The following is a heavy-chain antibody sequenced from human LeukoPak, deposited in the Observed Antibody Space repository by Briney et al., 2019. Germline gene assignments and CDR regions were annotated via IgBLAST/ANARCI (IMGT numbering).Heavy chain of an antibody. Sequence: GESLKISCKASGYSFTRYWIDWVRQMPGKGLEWMGSLYPADSETRYSASFQGQVTISADKSISTAYLQWSSLKASDTAMYYCARYGYSSSWYRVPFDYWGQGTLVTVSS. CDR3: ARYGYSSSWYRVPFDY. D-gene: IGHD6-13*01. CDR1: GYSFTRYW. CDR2: LYPADSET. V-gene: IGHV5-51*01. J-gene: IGHJ4*02.